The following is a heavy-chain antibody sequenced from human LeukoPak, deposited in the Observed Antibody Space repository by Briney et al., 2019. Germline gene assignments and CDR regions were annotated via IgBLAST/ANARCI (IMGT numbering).Heavy chain of an antibody. D-gene: IGHD3-22*01. V-gene: IGHV4-59*01. J-gene: IGHJ4*02. Sequence: PSETLSLTCTVSSGSISSYYWSWIRQPPGKGLEWIGYIYYSGSTNYNPSLKSRVTISVDTSKNQFSLKLSSVTAADTAVYYCARGGYYYDSSGYFDYWGQGTLVTVSS. CDR2: IYYSGST. CDR3: ARGGYYYDSSGYFDY. CDR1: SGSISSYY.